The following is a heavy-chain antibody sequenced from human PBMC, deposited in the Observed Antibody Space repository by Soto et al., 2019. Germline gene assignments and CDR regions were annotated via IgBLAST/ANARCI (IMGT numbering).Heavy chain of an antibody. V-gene: IGHV3-23*01. D-gene: IGHD3-10*01. CDR2: ISARGGTT. CDR1: GFTFSNYA. J-gene: IGHJ6*02. CDR3: AKDRGFGAGHGMDV. Sequence: EVQLLESGGDLVQPGGSLRLSCEASGFTFSNYAMSWVRQAPGKGLEWVTGISARGGTTYYVDSVKGRFTISRDNSKNALYLQMSVLRAEDRAVYYCAKDRGFGAGHGMDVWGQGTTVTVSS.